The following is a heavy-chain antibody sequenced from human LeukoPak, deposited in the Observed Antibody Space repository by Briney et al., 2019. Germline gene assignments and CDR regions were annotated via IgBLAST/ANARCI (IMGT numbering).Heavy chain of an antibody. J-gene: IGHJ5*02. CDR3: ARDLQSPYYDGNWFDP. CDR2: INPNSGGT. V-gene: IGHV1-2*02. D-gene: IGHD3-3*01. Sequence: GASVKVSCKASGYTLTGYYMHWVRQAPGQGLEWMGWINPNSGGTNYAQKFQGRVTMTRDTSISTAYMELSRLRSDDTAVYYCARDLQSPYYDGNWFDPWGQGTLVTVSS. CDR1: GYTLTGYY.